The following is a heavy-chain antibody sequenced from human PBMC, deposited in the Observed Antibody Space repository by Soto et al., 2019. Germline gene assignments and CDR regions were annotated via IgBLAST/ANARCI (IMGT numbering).Heavy chain of an antibody. CDR2: ISGYNGNT. D-gene: IGHD6-6*01. CDR1: GYTFTSYG. J-gene: IGHJ4*02. V-gene: IGHV1-18*01. Sequence: QVHLVQSGPEVKRPGASMKVSCKASGYTFTSYGISWVRQAPGQGLEWMGWISGYNGNTHYAQTFQDRVTMTTETSTASVCMELRSLRSDDTAVYYCARARYTSSPIFDFWGQGTLVTVSS. CDR3: ARARYTSSPIFDF.